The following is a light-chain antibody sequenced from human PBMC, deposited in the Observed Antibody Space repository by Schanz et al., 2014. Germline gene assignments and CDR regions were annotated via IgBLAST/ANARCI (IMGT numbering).Light chain of an antibody. CDR1: QSVGTR. J-gene: IGKJ4*01. CDR3: QQLNSYPSLT. V-gene: IGKV1-5*01. CDR2: DAS. Sequence: DFQMTQSPSSLSASVGDRVTITCRASQSVGTRLAWYQQKPGQAPKVLIHDASSLESGVPSRFSGSGSGTEFTLTISSLQPEDFATYYCQQLNSYPSLTFGGGTKVEIK.